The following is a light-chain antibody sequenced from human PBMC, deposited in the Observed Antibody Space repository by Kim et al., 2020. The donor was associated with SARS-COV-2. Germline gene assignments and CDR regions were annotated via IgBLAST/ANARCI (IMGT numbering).Light chain of an antibody. V-gene: IGKV1-8*01. CDR1: HGISSY. CDR3: QQYYSYPYT. CDR2: AAS. Sequence: SASTGDRVTITCLASHGISSYLAWYQQKPGKAPKLLIYAASTLQSGVPSRFSGSGSGTDFTLTISCLQSEDFATYYCQQYYSYPYTFGQGTKLEI. J-gene: IGKJ2*01.